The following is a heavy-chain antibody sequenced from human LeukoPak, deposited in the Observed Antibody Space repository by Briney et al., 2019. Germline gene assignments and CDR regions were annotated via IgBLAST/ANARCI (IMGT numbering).Heavy chain of an antibody. D-gene: IGHD5-18*01. CDR1: GGSFSGYY. V-gene: IGHV4-34*01. CDR2: INHSGST. CDR3: ATMVTRIGWFDP. Sequence: SETLSLTCAVYGGSFSGYYWSWIRQPPGKGLEWIGEINHSGSTNYNPSLKSRVTISVDTSKNQFSLKLSSVTAADTAVYYCATMVTRIGWFDPWGQGTLVTVSS. J-gene: IGHJ5*02.